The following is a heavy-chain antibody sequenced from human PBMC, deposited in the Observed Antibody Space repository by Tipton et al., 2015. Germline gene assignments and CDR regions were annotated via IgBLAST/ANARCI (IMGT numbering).Heavy chain of an antibody. J-gene: IGHJ4*02. CDR3: ATAMGATSAYY. CDR1: GDSISSDYW. CDR2: IFHTGNT. D-gene: IGHD1-26*01. Sequence: TLSLTCTISGDSISSDYWWSWVRQPPGKGLEWIGEIFHTGNTNYNPSLKSRVTMSVDTSKNQFSLKLTSVTDADTAVYYCATAMGATSAYYWGQGTLVTVSS. V-gene: IGHV4-4*02.